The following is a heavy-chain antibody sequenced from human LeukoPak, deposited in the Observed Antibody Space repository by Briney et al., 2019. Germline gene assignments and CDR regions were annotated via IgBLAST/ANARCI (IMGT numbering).Heavy chain of an antibody. V-gene: IGHV3-30*18. Sequence: QPGRSLRLSCAAGFFTFSSYVIHVVRQAPGKGLEWVAVISYDGSNQYYADTVKGRFTISRDNSKNTLYLQMNSLRAGDTAVYFCAKDRVGSLYYYISSGYYRFVYWGQGTLVTVSS. J-gene: IGHJ4*01. CDR1: FFTFSSYV. CDR2: ISYDGSNQ. D-gene: IGHD3-22*01. CDR3: AKDRVGSLYYYISSGYYRFVY.